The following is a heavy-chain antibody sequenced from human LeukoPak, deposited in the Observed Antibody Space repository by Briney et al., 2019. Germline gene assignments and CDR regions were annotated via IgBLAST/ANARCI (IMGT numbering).Heavy chain of an antibody. V-gene: IGHV4-34*01. Sequence: SETLSLTCAVYGGSFSGYYWSWIRQPPGKGLEWIGEINHSGSTNYNPSLKSRVTISVDTSKNQFSLKLSSVTAADTAVYYCARGLAVSGYSSSWRPYYYYYMDVWGKGTTVTVSS. D-gene: IGHD6-13*01. CDR3: ARGLAVSGYSSSWRPYYYYYMDV. J-gene: IGHJ6*03. CDR1: GGSFSGYY. CDR2: INHSGST.